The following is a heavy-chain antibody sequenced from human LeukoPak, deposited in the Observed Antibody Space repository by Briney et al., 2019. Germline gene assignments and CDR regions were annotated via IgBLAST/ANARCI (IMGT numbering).Heavy chain of an antibody. CDR1: GFIFSNYS. J-gene: IGHJ4*02. CDR3: ARYFAS. Sequence: GGSLRLSCAASGFIFSNYSMNRVRQAPGKGLEWVSYISSSGSTTSYADSVKGRFTISRDNAKNSLFLLMNSLRDEDTAVYFCARYFASWGQGTLVTVSS. CDR2: ISSSGSTT. V-gene: IGHV3-48*02.